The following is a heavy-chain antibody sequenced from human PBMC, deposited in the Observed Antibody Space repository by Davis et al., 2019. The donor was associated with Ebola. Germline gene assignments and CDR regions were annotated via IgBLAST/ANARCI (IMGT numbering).Heavy chain of an antibody. CDR1: RGTFSSYA. D-gene: IGHD6-13*01. J-gene: IGHJ6*02. CDR3: ARVSDGGAAAGPVTPDYYYYGMDV. Sequence: AASVKVSCKASRGTFSSYAISWVRQAPGHGLEWMGGIIPIFGTANYAQKFQGRVTITADKSTSTAYMELSSLRSEDKAVYYCARVSDGGAAAGPVTPDYYYYGMDVWGQGTTVTVSS. CDR2: IIPIFGTA. V-gene: IGHV1-69*06.